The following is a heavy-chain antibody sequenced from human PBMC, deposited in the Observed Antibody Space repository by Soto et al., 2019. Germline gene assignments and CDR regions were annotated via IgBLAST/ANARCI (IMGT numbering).Heavy chain of an antibody. CDR2: INPATGNT. V-gene: IGHV1-3*01. CDR3: ARRYKSAGWLEP. D-gene: IGHD1-1*01. CDR1: GYSFATYA. J-gene: IGHJ5*02. Sequence: QVQLVQSGAEVKKPGPSVKVSCKASGYSFATYAIHWVRQAPGQGLEWMGWINPATGNTEYSDKFQDRVTFTRDTSATTAYMELRGLRSEDTAVYYCARRYKSAGWLEPWGQGTLVTVSS.